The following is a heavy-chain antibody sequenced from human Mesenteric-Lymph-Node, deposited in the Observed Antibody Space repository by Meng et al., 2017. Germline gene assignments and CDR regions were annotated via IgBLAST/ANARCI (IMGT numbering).Heavy chain of an antibody. CDR3: ARVPTVNDAFDI. V-gene: IGHV4-39*07. D-gene: IGHD4-17*01. CDR1: GGSISSSSYY. Sequence: SETLSLTCTVSGGSISSSSYYWSWIRQPPGKGLEWIGEINHSGSTNYNPSLKSRVTISVDTSKNQFSLKLSSVTAADTAVYYCARVPTVNDAFDIWGQGTMVTVSS. J-gene: IGHJ3*02. CDR2: INHSGST.